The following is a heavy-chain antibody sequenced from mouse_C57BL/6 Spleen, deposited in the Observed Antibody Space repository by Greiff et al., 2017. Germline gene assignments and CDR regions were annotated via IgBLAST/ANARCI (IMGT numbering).Heavy chain of an antibody. V-gene: IGHV7-3*01. CDR3: ARIYGNYVWYFDV. Sequence: EVQLVESGGGLVQPGGSLSLSCAASGFTFTDYYMSWVRQPPGKALEWFGYIRNKANGYTTEYSASVKGRFTISRDNSQSILYHQMHALRTEDSSTYYCARIYGNYVWYFDVWGTGTTVTVSS. D-gene: IGHD2-1*01. CDR1: GFTFTDYY. J-gene: IGHJ1*03. CDR2: IRNKANGYTT.